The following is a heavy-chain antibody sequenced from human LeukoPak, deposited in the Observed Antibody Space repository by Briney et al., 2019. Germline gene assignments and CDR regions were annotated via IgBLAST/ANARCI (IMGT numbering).Heavy chain of an antibody. CDR1: GGTFSSYA. CDR3: AVDSSGYADY. Sequence: SVKVSCKASGGTFSSYAISWVRQAPGQGLEWMGGIIPIFGTANYAQKFQGRVTMTTDTSTSTAYMELRSLRSDDTAVYYCAVDSSGYADYWGQGTLVTVSS. CDR2: IIPIFGTA. J-gene: IGHJ4*02. V-gene: IGHV1-69*05. D-gene: IGHD3-22*01.